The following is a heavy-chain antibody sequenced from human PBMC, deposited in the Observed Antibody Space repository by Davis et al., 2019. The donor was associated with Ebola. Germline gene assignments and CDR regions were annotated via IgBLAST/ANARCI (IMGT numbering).Heavy chain of an antibody. CDR2: ISASGDST. CDR1: GFTFSDYY. D-gene: IGHD4-17*01. Sequence: PGGSLRLSCAASGFTFSDYYMSWIRQAPGKGLEWVSSISASGDSTYYADSVKGRFTISRDNSKNTLYVQMNSLTAEDTAVYHCAKGPTTVTTRYFDYWGQGNLVTVSS. CDR3: AKGPTTVTTRYFDY. J-gene: IGHJ4*02. V-gene: IGHV3-23*01.